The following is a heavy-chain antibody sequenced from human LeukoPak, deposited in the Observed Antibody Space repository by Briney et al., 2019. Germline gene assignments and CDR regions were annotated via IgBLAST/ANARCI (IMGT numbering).Heavy chain of an antibody. CDR1: GFTLSNAW. V-gene: IGHV3-23*01. CDR3: AKYASNYYYYYMDV. CDR2: ISGSGGST. J-gene: IGHJ6*03. Sequence: GGSLRLSCAASGFTLSNAWMNWVRQAPGKGLEWVSAISGSGGSTYYADSVKGRFTISRDNSKNTLYLQMNSLRAEDTALYYCAKYASNYYYYYMDVWGEGTTVTVSS.